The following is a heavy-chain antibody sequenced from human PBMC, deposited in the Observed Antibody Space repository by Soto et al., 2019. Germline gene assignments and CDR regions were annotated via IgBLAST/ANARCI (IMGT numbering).Heavy chain of an antibody. Sequence: ASVKVSCKASGGTFSSYTISWVRQAPGQGLEWMGRIIPILGIANCAQKFQGRVTITADKSTSTAYMELSSLRSEGTAVYYCARDICSGGSCYETPADYWGQGTLVTVSS. J-gene: IGHJ4*02. V-gene: IGHV1-69*04. D-gene: IGHD2-15*01. CDR3: ARDICSGGSCYETPADY. CDR1: GGTFSSYT. CDR2: IIPILGIA.